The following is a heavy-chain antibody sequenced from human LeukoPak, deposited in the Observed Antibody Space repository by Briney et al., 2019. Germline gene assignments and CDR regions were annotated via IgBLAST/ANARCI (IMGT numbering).Heavy chain of an antibody. CDR2: IYYSGST. CDR1: GGSISSYY. D-gene: IGHD3-22*01. J-gene: IGHJ4*02. Sequence: SETLSLTCTVSGGSISSYYWSWIRLPPGKGLEWIGYIYYSGSTNYNPSLKSRVTISVDTSKNQFSLNLSSVTAADTAVYYCARHQYHYDSSGYYAEYPYYFDYWGQGTLVTVSS. CDR3: ARHQYHYDSSGYYAEYPYYFDY. V-gene: IGHV4-59*08.